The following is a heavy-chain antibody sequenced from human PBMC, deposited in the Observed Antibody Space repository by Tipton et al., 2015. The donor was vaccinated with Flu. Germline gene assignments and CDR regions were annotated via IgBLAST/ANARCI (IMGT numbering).Heavy chain of an antibody. V-gene: IGHV3-33*01. Sequence: RSLRLSCAASGFPVTTYGMHWVRQAPGKGLEWVAVIWYDGSNKYYVDSVKGRFTISRDTSKNTVYLQMNSLRVEDTAMYYCGRGFPGVHGVDVWGQGTTVTVSS. D-gene: IGHD1-1*01. J-gene: IGHJ6*02. CDR1: GFPVTTYG. CDR3: GRGFPGVHGVDV. CDR2: IWYDGSNK.